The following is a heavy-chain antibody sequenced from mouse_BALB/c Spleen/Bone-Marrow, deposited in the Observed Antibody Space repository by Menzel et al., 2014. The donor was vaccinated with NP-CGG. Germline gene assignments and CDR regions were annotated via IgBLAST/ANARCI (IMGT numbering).Heavy chain of an antibody. D-gene: IGHD3-3*01. V-gene: IGHV1-54*03. J-gene: IGHJ3*01. CDR1: GYAFTNYL. CDR3: ARSRAGFAY. Sequence: QVQLQQSGAVLVRPGTSVKVSCKASGYAFTNYLLVWVKQRPGQGLEWIGAINPGSGGTNYNEKFKGKVTLTADRTYSTEYMQLSGLKSDDCAVYFCARSRAGFAYWGQGTLVTVSA. CDR2: INPGSGGT.